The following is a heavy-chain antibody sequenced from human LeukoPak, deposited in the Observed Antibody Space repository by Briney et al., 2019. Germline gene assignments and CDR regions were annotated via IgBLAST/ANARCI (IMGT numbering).Heavy chain of an antibody. V-gene: IGHV1-2*02. J-gene: IGHJ3*02. D-gene: IGHD2-21*01. CDR2: INPNSGGT. CDR1: GYTFTGYY. Sequence: ASVRVSCKASGYTFTGYYMHWVRQAPGQGLEWMGWINPNSGGTNYAQKFQGRVTMTRDTSISTAYMELSRLRSDGTAVYYCARQPYFDAFDIWGQGTMVTVSS. CDR3: ARQPYFDAFDI.